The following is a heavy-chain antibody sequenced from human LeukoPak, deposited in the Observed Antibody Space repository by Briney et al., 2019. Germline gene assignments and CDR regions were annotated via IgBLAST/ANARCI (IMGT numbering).Heavy chain of an antibody. J-gene: IGHJ4*02. CDR3: ATATQPPEVAGTDPFDC. CDR2: FYPEDSEA. D-gene: IGHD6-19*01. V-gene: IGHV1-24*01. CDR1: GYTLTELS. Sequence: ASETVSCKVSGYTLTELSMHWVRQAPGKGLAWMGGFYPEDSEAIYEQKFLGRVTMTEDTSTDTAYMELSSLISEDTAVYYCATATQPPEVAGTDPFDCWGQGTLVTVSS.